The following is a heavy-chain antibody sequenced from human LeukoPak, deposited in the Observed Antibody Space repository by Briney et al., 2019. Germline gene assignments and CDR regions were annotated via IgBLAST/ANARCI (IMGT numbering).Heavy chain of an antibody. CDR2: INSDGSST. V-gene: IGHV3-74*01. D-gene: IGHD5-18*01. CDR3: ARVHVGTDIVDLDY. J-gene: IGHJ4*02. Sequence: GGSLRLSCAASGFTFSSYWMHWVRQAPGKGLVWVSRINSDGSSTTYADSVRGRFTISRDNAKNTLYLQMNSLRAEDTAVYYCARVHVGTDIVDLDYWGPGTLVTVSS. CDR1: GFTFSSYW.